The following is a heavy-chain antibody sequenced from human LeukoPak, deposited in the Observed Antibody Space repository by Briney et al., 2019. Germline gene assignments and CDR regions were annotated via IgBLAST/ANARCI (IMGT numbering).Heavy chain of an antibody. CDR2: INPNSGVT. V-gene: IGHV1-2*02. J-gene: IGHJ4*02. D-gene: IGHD1-14*01. Sequence: ASVKVSCKDSGNIFTGYYIHWVRQAPGQGLEWMGWINPNSGVTSYAQKFRGRVTMTRDTSISTAYMELSGLKSDDMAVYYCTRDFSYKSFDYWGLGTLVTVSS. CDR3: TRDFSYKSFDY. CDR1: GNIFTGYY.